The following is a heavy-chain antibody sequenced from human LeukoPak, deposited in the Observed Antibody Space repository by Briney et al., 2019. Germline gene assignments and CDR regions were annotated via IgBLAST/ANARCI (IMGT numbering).Heavy chain of an antibody. CDR1: GFTFSRHW. V-gene: IGHV3-74*01. J-gene: IGHJ6*04. CDR2: IKGDQSTT. Sequence: GGSLRLSCAGSGFTFSRHWMHWVRQAPGKRLVWVSRIKGDQSTTNYPDSVKGRFTISRDNAKNTLYLQMNSLRAEDTAVYYCAREYNYDLDVWGKGTTVTVSS. CDR3: AREYNYDLDV.